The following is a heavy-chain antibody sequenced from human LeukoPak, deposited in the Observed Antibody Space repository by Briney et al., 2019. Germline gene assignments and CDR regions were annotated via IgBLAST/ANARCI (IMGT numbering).Heavy chain of an antibody. D-gene: IGHD3-10*01. V-gene: IGHV4-4*07. CDR2: IYTSGST. CDR3: ARAFSKYYYGSGSATYGMDV. CDR1: GGSISSYY. J-gene: IGHJ6*02. Sequence: SETLSLTCTVSGGSISSYYWSWIRQPAGKGLEWIGLIYTSGSTNYNPSLKSRVTISVDTSKNQFSLKLSSVTAADTAVYYCARAFSKYYYGSGSATYGMDVWGQGTTVTVSS.